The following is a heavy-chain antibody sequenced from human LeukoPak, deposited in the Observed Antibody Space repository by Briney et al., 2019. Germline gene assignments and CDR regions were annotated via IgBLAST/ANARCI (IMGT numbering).Heavy chain of an antibody. J-gene: IGHJ6*03. CDR1: GGSISSSSYY. Sequence: SETLSLTCTVSGGSISSSSYYWGWISQPPGKGLEWIGSIYYSGSTYYNPSLKSRVTISVDTSKNQFSLKLSSVTAADTAVCYCARAGRGSSYYYYYMDVWGKGTTVTVSS. D-gene: IGHD3-10*01. CDR3: ARAGRGSSYYYYYMDV. CDR2: IYYSGST. V-gene: IGHV4-39*07.